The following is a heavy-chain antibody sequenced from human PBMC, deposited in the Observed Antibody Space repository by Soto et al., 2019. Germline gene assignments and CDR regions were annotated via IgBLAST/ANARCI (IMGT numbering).Heavy chain of an antibody. CDR3: AKDGYGKADY. D-gene: IGHD1-1*01. J-gene: IGHJ4*02. CDR2: ITTNGHT. V-gene: IGHV3-23*01. Sequence: GGSLRLSCETSGFTFSNCVMTWVRQPPGKRLEWVSVITTNGHTAYADSVKGRFAISRDNSKDTVYLQMSRLRAEDTAVYYCAKDGYGKADYWGQGTMVTVSS. CDR1: GFTFSNCV.